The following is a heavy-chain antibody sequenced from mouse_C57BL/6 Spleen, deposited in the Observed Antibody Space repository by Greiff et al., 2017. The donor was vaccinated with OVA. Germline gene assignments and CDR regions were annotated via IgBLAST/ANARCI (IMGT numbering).Heavy chain of an antibody. CDR2: ISSGSSTL. CDR3: ARRDYDVWYCDV. Sequence: VQGVESGGGLVKPGGSLKLSCAASGFTFRDYGMHWVRQAPEKGLAWVAYISSGSSTLYYADTVKGRFTISRDNAKNTLFLQMTSLRSDDTAMYYCARRDYDVWYCDVWGTGTTVTVSS. D-gene: IGHD2-4*01. V-gene: IGHV5-17*01. J-gene: IGHJ1*03. CDR1: GFTFRDYG.